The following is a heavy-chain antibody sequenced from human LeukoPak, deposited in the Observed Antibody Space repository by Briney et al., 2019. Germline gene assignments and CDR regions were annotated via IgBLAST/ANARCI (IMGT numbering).Heavy chain of an antibody. V-gene: IGHV4-59*01. CDR3: AREGAHGDAFDI. CDR2: IYYSGST. Sequence: SETLSLTCTVSGGSISSYYWSWIRQPPGKGLEWIGYIYYSGSTNYNPSLKSRVTISVDTSKNQFSLKLSSVTAADTAVYYCAREGAHGDAFDIWGQGTMVTVSS. CDR1: GGSISSYY. J-gene: IGHJ3*02.